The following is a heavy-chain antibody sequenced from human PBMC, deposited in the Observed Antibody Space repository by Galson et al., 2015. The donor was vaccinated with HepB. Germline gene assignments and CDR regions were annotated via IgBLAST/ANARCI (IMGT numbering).Heavy chain of an antibody. J-gene: IGHJ4*02. CDR2: INTSTGKP. Sequence: SVKVSCKASGYPFTSYAINWVRQAPGQGLEWMGWINTSTGKPTYAQGFTGRFVFSLDTSVNTAFLQINSLKAEDTAVYFCARTFYCDCWGQGALVTVSS. CDR3: ARTFYCDC. V-gene: IGHV7-4-1*02. CDR1: GYPFTSYA. D-gene: IGHD2/OR15-2a*01.